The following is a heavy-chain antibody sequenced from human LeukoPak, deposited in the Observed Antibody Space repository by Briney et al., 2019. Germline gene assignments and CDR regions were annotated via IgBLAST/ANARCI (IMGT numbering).Heavy chain of an antibody. D-gene: IGHD6-13*01. CDR3: ARGSFAQLFDY. CDR1: GDTCTSYG. J-gene: IGHJ4*02. V-gene: IGHV1-18*01. Sequence: GASVTVSCKASGDTCTSYGISWVRQAPGQGLEWMGWISAYNGNTNYAQKLQGRVTMTTDTSTSTAYMELRSLRSDDTAVYYCARGSFAQLFDYWGQGTLVTVSS. CDR2: ISAYNGNT.